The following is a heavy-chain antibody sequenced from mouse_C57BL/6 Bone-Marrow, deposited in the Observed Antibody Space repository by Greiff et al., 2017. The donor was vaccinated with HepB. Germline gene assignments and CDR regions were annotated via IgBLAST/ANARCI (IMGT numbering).Heavy chain of an antibody. CDR2: IYPGSGST. CDR1: GYTFTSYW. D-gene: IGHD1-1*01. V-gene: IGHV1-55*01. J-gene: IGHJ1*03. Sequence: QVQLQQPGAELVKPGASVKMSCKASGYTFTSYWITWVKQRPGQGLEWIGDIYPGSGSTNYNEKFKSKATLTVDTSSSTAYMQLSSLTSEDSAVYYCAREEDYGSSGWYFDVWGTGTTVTVSS. CDR3: AREEDYGSSGWYFDV.